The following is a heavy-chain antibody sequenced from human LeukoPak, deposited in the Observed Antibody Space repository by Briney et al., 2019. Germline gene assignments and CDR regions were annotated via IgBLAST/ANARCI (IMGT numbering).Heavy chain of an antibody. CDR1: GFTFSSYA. CDR3: AKMGSGGSSQGFFDY. D-gene: IGHD2-15*01. Sequence: GGSLRLSCAASGFTFSSYAMSWVRQAPGKGLEWVSAISGSGGSTYYADPVKGRFTISRDNSKNTLYLQMNSLRAEDTAVYYCAKMGSGGSSQGFFDYWGQGTLVTVSS. V-gene: IGHV3-23*01. CDR2: ISGSGGST. J-gene: IGHJ4*02.